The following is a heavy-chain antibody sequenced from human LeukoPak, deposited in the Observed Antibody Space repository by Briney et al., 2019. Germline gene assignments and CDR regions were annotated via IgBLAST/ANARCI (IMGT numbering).Heavy chain of an antibody. CDR1: GGSISSSSYY. J-gene: IGHJ6*03. CDR3: AGLPYYYYYYMDV. V-gene: IGHV4-39*01. Sequence: SETLSLTCTVSGGSISSSSYYWGWIRQPPGKGLEWIGSIYYSGSTYYNPSLKSRVTISVDTSKNQFSLKLSSVTAADTSVYYCAGLPYYYYYYMDVWGKGTTVTVSS. D-gene: IGHD5-12*01. CDR2: IYYSGST.